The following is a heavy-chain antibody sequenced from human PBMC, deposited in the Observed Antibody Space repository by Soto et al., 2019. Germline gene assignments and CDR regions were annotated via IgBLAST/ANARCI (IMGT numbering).Heavy chain of an antibody. CDR1: GFTFSRYW. Sequence: EVQLVESGGGLVQPGGSLRLSCAASGFTFSRYWMSWVRPAPVKGLEWVGNIKQEGSEKNNVDFVEGRFTISRDNAENSLCLQMNSLRAEDTAVYYCARIASAGRGWAVWGQGTTVVVSS. J-gene: IGHJ6*02. CDR2: IKQEGSEK. CDR3: ARIASAGRGWAV. D-gene: IGHD6-13*01. V-gene: IGHV3-7*01.